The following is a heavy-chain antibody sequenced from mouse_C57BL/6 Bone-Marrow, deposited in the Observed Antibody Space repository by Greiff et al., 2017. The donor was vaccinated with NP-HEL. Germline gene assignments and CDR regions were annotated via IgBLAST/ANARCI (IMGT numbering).Heavy chain of an antibody. CDR3: ARDRAVVAFDY. D-gene: IGHD1-1*01. J-gene: IGHJ2*01. Sequence: EVKLVESGGGLVKPGGSLKLSCAASGFTFSSYAMSWVRQTPDKRLEWVATISDGGSYTYYPDNVKGRFTISRDNAKNNLYLQMGHLKSEDTAMYYCARDRAVVAFDYWGQGTTLTVSS. V-gene: IGHV5-4*01. CDR2: ISDGGSYT. CDR1: GFTFSSYA.